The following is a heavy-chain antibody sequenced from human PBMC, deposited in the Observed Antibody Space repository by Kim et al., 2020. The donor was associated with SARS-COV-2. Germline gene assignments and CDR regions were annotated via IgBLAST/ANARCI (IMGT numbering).Heavy chain of an antibody. Sequence: GGSLRLFCAASEFIFKNYAMNWVRQAPGKGLEWVSVIYGDGRSTEYADSVKGRFTISRDNSKNTLYLQMNSLRAEDTAIYCCVRGHIAMPHVYFDFWGRGTRLPISS. CDR2: IYGDGRST. J-gene: IGHJ4*02. CDR1: EFIFKNYA. D-gene: IGHD2-2*01. CDR3: VRGHIAMPHVYFDF. V-gene: IGHV3-23*03.